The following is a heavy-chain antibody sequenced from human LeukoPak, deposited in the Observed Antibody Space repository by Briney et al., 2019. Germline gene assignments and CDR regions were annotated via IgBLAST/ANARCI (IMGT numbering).Heavy chain of an antibody. Sequence: GGSLRLSCAASEFTVSSNYMSWVRQAPGKGLEWVSSISSSTSYIYYADSVKGRFTISKDNAKNSLYLQMNSLRAEDTAVYYCARAGGSTVSHSDYWGQGTLVTVSS. J-gene: IGHJ4*02. V-gene: IGHV3-21*01. CDR1: EFTVSSNY. CDR3: ARAGGSTVSHSDY. CDR2: ISSSTSYI. D-gene: IGHD4-17*01.